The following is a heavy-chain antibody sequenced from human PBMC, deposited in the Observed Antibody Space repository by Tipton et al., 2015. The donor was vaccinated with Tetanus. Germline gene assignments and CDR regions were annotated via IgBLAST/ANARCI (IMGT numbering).Heavy chain of an antibody. J-gene: IGHJ4*02. CDR2: IYYSGST. V-gene: IGHV4-31*03. Sequence: TLSLTCTVSGGSISSGGYYWSWIRQQPGKGLEWIGDIYYSGSTYYNPSLKSRVTISVDTSKNQFCPKLNSVTAADTAVYYCARDQARGARGWNYFDYWGQGTLVTVSS. CDR3: ARDQARGARGWNYFDY. CDR1: GGSISSGGYY. D-gene: IGHD1-26*01.